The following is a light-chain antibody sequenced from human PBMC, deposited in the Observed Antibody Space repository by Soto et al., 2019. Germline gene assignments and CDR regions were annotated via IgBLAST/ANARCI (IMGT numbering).Light chain of an antibody. V-gene: IGLV1-40*01. J-gene: IGLJ1*01. CDR1: SSNIGAGYD. Sequence: QSVLTQPPSVSGAPGQRVTISCTGSSSNIGAGYDVHWCQQLPGTAPKLLIYGNSNRPSGVPDRFSGSKSGTSASLAITGLQAEDEADYYCQSSDSSLSGNYVFGTGTKVTVL. CDR3: QSSDSSLSGNYV. CDR2: GNS.